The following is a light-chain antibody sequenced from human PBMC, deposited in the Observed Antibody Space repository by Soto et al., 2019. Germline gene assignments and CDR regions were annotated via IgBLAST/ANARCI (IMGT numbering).Light chain of an antibody. J-gene: IGLJ2*01. Sequence: QSVLTQPPSVSGAPGQRVTISCTGSSSNIGAGYDVHWYHQLPGTAPKLLIFGNTNRPSGVPDRFSGSKSGTSASLAITGLQAEDEADYYGHSYDSTLSASIFGGGTKLTVL. CDR3: HSYDSTLSASI. V-gene: IGLV1-40*01. CDR2: GNT. CDR1: SSNIGAGYD.